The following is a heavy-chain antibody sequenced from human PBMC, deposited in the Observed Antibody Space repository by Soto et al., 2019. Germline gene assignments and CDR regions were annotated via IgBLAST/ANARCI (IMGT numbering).Heavy chain of an antibody. CDR1: GYTFISHG. Sequence: QVQLVQSGAEVKKPGASVKVSCKTSGYTFISHGISWLRQAPGQGLEWMGWISAYSGHIKYAQRGQDIVTMTTETSTSTDYMGLRSLRLDETALYNSAREPYYGSAQDDCWGLGTRVPVSS. D-gene: IGHD1-26*01. V-gene: IGHV1-18*01. CDR3: AREPYYGSAQDDC. CDR2: ISAYSGHI. J-gene: IGHJ4*01.